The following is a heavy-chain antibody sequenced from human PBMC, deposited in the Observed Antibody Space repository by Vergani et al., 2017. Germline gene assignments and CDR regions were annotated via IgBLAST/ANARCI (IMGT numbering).Heavy chain of an antibody. CDR2: ISWNSGSI. CDR1: GFTFVDYT. Sequence: DVELVESGGGLLQPGRSLRLSCAASGFTFVDYTMHWVRQAPGKGLEWVSGISWNSGSIGYADSVKGRFTIARDNAKNSLYMQMNSLRAEDTALYYGARGDIAVAGTSYFDYWGQGTLVTVSS. D-gene: IGHD6-19*01. V-gene: IGHV3-9*01. CDR3: ARGDIAVAGTSYFDY. J-gene: IGHJ4*02.